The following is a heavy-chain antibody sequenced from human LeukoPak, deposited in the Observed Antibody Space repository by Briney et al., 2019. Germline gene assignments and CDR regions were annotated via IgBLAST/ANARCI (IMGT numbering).Heavy chain of an antibody. V-gene: IGHV1-69*05. CDR1: GYTFASYG. CDR2: IIPIFGTA. J-gene: IGHJ3*02. CDR3: ARDGEIAVAGYHDAFDI. Sequence: ASVKVSCKASGYTFASYGISWVRQAPGQGLEWMGRIIPIFGTANYAQKFQGRVTITTDESTSTAYMELSSLRSEDTAVYYCARDGEIAVAGYHDAFDIWGQGTMVTVSS. D-gene: IGHD6-19*01.